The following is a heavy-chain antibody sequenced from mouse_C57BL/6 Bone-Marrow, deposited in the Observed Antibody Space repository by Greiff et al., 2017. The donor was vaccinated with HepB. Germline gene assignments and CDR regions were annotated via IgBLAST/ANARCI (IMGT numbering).Heavy chain of an antibody. CDR3: ATVPIYYGYDEEGYYAMDY. J-gene: IGHJ4*01. CDR2: IDPEDGET. CDR1: GFDIKDYY. Sequence: VQLQQSGAELVKPGASVKLSCTASGFDIKDYYMHWVKQRTEQGLEWIGRIDPEDGETKYAPKFQGKANITADTSSNTAYLQLSSLTSEDTAVYYCATVPIYYGYDEEGYYAMDYWGQGTSVTVSS. V-gene: IGHV14-2*01. D-gene: IGHD2-2*01.